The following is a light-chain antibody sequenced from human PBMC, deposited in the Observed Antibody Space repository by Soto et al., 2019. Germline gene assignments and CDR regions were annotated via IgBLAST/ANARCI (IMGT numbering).Light chain of an antibody. V-gene: IGKV1-5*03. Sequence: DIQMTQSPSTLSASVRDRVTITCRASQTINSWLAWYQQRPGKAPRLLIYKASTLESWVPSRFSGSGSGTEFTLTISTLQPDDFATYYCQQYDSIPYTFGQGTKLDIK. CDR2: KAS. J-gene: IGKJ2*01. CDR3: QQYDSIPYT. CDR1: QTINSW.